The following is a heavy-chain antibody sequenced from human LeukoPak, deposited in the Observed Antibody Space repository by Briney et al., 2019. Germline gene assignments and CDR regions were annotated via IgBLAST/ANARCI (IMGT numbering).Heavy chain of an antibody. J-gene: IGHJ4*02. CDR3: ARVCNGGSCYSGFDF. CDR1: GFTFSSYW. CDR2: INSDGSST. Sequence: GGSLRLSCAASGFTFSSYWMHWVRQAPGKGLVWVSRINSDGSSTSYADSVKGRFTISRDNAKNTLYLQMNSLRAEDTAVYYCARVCNGGSCYSGFDFWGQGTLVTVSS. D-gene: IGHD2-15*01. V-gene: IGHV3-74*01.